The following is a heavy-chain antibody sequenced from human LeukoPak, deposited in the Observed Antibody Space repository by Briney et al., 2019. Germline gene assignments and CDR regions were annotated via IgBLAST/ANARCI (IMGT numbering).Heavy chain of an antibody. CDR1: GGFFEHYF. CDR3: ASHRRSHGSEY. CDR2: VYYSGST. D-gene: IGHD3-10*01. Sequence: PSETLSLTCTVSGGFFEHYFWSWIRQPPGKGLEWIGYVYYSGSTDYSPSLKSRLTISADTSKNQFSLKLSSVTAADTAVYYCASHRRSHGSEYWGQGTLVTVSS. J-gene: IGHJ4*02. V-gene: IGHV4-59*01.